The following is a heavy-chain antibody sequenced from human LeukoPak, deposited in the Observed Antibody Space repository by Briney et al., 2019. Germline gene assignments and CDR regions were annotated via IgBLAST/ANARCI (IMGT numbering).Heavy chain of an antibody. V-gene: IGHV3-23*01. J-gene: IGHJ4*02. CDR3: AKFRLPSTVATAMIHRYFFDY. Sequence: SGSGXXTYYAESVKGRFTIYRDNSKNTLYVQMNSLRAEDTAVYYCAKFRLPSTVATAMIHRYFFDYWGQGTLVTVSS. CDR2: SGSGXXT. D-gene: IGHD5-18*01.